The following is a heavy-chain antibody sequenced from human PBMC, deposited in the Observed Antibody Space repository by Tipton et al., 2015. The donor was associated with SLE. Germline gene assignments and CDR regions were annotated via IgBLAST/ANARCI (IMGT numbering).Heavy chain of an antibody. D-gene: IGHD1-1*01. V-gene: IGHV3-30*02. Sequence: SLRLSCATSGFTFSNYGMHWVRQAPGKGLEWVTFIQNDGSNKYYVDSVKGRFTISRDNSKNTLYLQMNNLRSEDTAVYFCAKMDNTLYHFYFDHWGQGTLVTVSS. CDR1: GFTFSNYG. CDR3: AKMDNTLYHFYFDH. CDR2: IQNDGSNK. J-gene: IGHJ4*02.